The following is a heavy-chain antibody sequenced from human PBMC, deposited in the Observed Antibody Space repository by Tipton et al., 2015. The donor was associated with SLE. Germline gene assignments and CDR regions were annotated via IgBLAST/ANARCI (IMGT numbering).Heavy chain of an antibody. V-gene: IGHV3-7*01. CDR2: IKEDGSEK. CDR3: ARRRYSSSSRPYWYFDL. Sequence: GSLRLSCAASRFTFSSYWMAWVRQAPGKGLEWVANIKEDGSEKYSVDSVKGRFTISRDNAKNSLYLQMNSLRAEDTAVYYCARRRYSSSSRPYWYFDLWGRGTLVTVSS. J-gene: IGHJ2*01. CDR1: RFTFSSYW. D-gene: IGHD6-6*01.